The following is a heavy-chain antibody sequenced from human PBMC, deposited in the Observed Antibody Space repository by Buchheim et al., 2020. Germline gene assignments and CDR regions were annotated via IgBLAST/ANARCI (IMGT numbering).Heavy chain of an antibody. V-gene: IGHV3-30-3*01. CDR3: ARDKFSAVAVPDY. Sequence: QVQLVESGGGVVQPGRSLRLSCAASGFTFSSYAMHWVRQAPGKGLEWVAVISYDGSNKYYADSAKGRFTISRDNSKNTLYLQMNSLRAEDTAVYYCARDKFSAVAVPDYWGQGTL. CDR2: ISYDGSNK. J-gene: IGHJ4*02. D-gene: IGHD6-19*01. CDR1: GFTFSSYA.